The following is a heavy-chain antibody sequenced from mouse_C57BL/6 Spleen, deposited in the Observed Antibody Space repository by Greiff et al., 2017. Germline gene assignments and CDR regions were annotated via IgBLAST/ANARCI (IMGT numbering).Heavy chain of an antibody. D-gene: IGHD2-2*01. Sequence: QVQLKQSGAELMKPGASVKLSCKATGYTFTGYWIEWVKQRPGHGLEWIGEILPGSGSTNSNEKFKGKATFTADTSSNTAYMQLSSLTTEDSAIYYCARRGYDGAWYAYWGQGTLVTVAA. J-gene: IGHJ3*01. CDR1: GYTFTGYW. V-gene: IGHV1-9*01. CDR2: ILPGSGST. CDR3: ARRGYDGAWYAY.